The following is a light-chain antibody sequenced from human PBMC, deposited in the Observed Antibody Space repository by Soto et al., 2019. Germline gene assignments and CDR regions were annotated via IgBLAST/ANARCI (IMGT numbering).Light chain of an antibody. V-gene: IGLV2-14*01. Sequence: SALTQPASVSGSPGQSITISCTGTSSDVGGYNYVSWYQQHPGKAPKLMIYDVSNRPSGVSYRFSGSKSGNTASLTISGLQAEDEADYYCSSFTTSTTVLFGGGTKLTVL. CDR3: SSFTTSTTVL. CDR2: DVS. J-gene: IGLJ2*01. CDR1: SSDVGGYNY.